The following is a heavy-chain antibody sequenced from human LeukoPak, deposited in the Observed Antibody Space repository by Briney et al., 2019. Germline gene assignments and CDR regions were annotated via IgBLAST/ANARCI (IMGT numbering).Heavy chain of an antibody. CDR1: GGSINSYY. CDR2: ISYHGNT. D-gene: IGHD6-19*01. Sequence: PSETLSLTCSVSGGSINSYYWQWIRQPPGKGLEWIGYISYHGNTNYSPSLKSRVTMSVDTPKNQFSLNLMSVTAADTAVYYCARAGSSGWYGEYWGQGTLVTVSS. CDR3: ARAGSSGWYGEY. J-gene: IGHJ4*02. V-gene: IGHV4-59*12.